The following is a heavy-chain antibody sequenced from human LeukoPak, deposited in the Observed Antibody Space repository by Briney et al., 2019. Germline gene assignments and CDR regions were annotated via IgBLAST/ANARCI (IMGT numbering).Heavy chain of an antibody. D-gene: IGHD5-18*01. Sequence: GGSLRLSCTASGFTFSSYWMSWVRQAPGKGLEWVANIKQDGSEKYYVDSVKGRFTISRDNAKNSLYLQMNSLRAEDTAVYYCARDEGGGYSYGNFDYWGQGTLVTVSS. CDR1: GFTFSSYW. CDR2: IKQDGSEK. CDR3: ARDEGGGYSYGNFDY. J-gene: IGHJ4*02. V-gene: IGHV3-7*01.